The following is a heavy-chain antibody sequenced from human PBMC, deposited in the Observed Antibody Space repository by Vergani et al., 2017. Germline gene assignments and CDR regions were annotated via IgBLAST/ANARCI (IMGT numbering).Heavy chain of an antibody. V-gene: IGHV1-69*17. Sequence: QVQLVQSGAEVKKPGSSVKVSCKASGGTFSSYAISWVRQAPGQGIEWMGGIIPIFGIANYAQKFQGRVTITADKSTSTAYMELSSLRSEDKAVYYCASDAVEMATSNAFDIWGQGTMVTVSS. D-gene: IGHD5-24*01. CDR2: IIPIFGIA. CDR3: ASDAVEMATSNAFDI. CDR1: GGTFSSYA. J-gene: IGHJ3*02.